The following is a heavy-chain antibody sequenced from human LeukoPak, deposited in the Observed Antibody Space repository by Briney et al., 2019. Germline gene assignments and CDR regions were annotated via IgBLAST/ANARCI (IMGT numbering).Heavy chain of an antibody. CDR1: GFTFSSYA. J-gene: IGHJ4*02. CDR2: ISSSGGST. D-gene: IGHD5-18*01. CDR3: SRLRGYSYGYADY. V-gene: IGHV3-23*01. Sequence: GGSLRLSCAASGFTFSSYAMSWVRQAPGIGLEWVSGISSSGGSTDYADSVKGRFTISRDNSKNTLYLQMNSLRAEDAAVYYCSRLRGYSYGYADYWGQGTLVTVSS.